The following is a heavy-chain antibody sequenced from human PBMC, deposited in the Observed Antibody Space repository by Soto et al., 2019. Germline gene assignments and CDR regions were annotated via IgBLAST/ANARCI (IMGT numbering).Heavy chain of an antibody. CDR1: GFTFSSYA. D-gene: IGHD3-10*01. J-gene: IGHJ6*02. Sequence: SGGSLRLSCAASGFTFSSYAMHWVRQAPGKGLEWVAVISYDGSNKYYADSVKGRFTISRDNSKNTLYLQMNSLRAEDTAVYYCARDSTLLWFGDRGGMDVWGQGTTVTVSS. CDR3: ARDSTLLWFGDRGGMDV. V-gene: IGHV3-30-3*01. CDR2: ISYDGSNK.